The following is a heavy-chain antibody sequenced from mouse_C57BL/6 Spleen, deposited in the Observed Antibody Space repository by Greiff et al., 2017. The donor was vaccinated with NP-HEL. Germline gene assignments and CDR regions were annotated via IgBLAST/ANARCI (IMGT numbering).Heavy chain of an antibody. J-gene: IGHJ3*01. CDR1: GYTFTDYY. CDR3: AREGTGMAY. CDR2: INPNNGGT. Sequence: EVQLQQSGPELVKPGASVKISCKASGYTFTDYYMNWVKQSHGKSLEWIGDINPNNGGTSYNQKFKGKATLTVDKSSSTAYMELRSLTSEDSAVYYCAREGTGMAYWGQGTLVTVSA. D-gene: IGHD4-1*01. V-gene: IGHV1-26*01.